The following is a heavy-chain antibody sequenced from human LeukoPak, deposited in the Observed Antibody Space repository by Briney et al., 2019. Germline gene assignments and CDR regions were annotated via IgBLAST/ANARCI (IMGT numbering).Heavy chain of an antibody. Sequence: GGSLRLSCAASGFTFDVYAIHWVRQAPGKGLEWVSLIRADGITTYYADSVKGRFTISRDSSKNSLYLQMNSLKTEDSALYDCAKDYYWGQGTLVTVSS. CDR3: AKDYY. CDR1: GFTFDVYA. CDR2: IRADGITT. J-gene: IGHJ4*02. V-gene: IGHV3-43*02.